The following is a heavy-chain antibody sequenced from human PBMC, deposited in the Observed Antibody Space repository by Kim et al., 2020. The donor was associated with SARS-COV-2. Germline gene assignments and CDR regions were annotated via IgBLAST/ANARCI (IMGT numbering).Heavy chain of an antibody. CDR3: AREHYDPTGSTFNV. D-gene: IGHD3-22*01. Sequence: GGSLRLSCEASGFIFSVYAFHWVRQAPGKGLEWVAVSTSSAGYKDYYTESVKGRFTISRDNSRNTLYLQMQSLRVEDTGMYYCAREHYDPTGSTFNVWG. CDR1: GFIFSVYA. CDR2: STSSAGYKD. V-gene: IGHV3-30-3*01. J-gene: IGHJ3*01.